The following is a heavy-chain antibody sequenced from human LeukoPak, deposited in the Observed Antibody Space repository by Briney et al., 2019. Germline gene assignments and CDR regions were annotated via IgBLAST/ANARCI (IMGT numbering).Heavy chain of an antibody. J-gene: IGHJ4*02. CDR1: GFTFSNHG. V-gene: IGHV3-33*01. D-gene: IGHD2-21*02. CDR3: ARDRLEAVTDDDYFDY. CDR2: IWYDGSNK. Sequence: GGSLRLSCATSGFTFSNHGMHWVRQAPGKGPEWVALIWYDGSNKYYGDSVKGRFTISRDNSKNTVYLQMDSLRAEDTGVYYCARDRLEAVTDDDYFDYWGQGTLVTVSS.